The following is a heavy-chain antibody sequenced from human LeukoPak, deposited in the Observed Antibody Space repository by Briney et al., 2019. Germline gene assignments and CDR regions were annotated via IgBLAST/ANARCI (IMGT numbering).Heavy chain of an antibody. D-gene: IGHD3-3*02. V-gene: IGHV3-66*01. CDR1: GFIVSSNY. J-gene: IGHJ4*02. CDR3: ARKGTFGSYFDY. Sequence: GGSLRLSCAASGFIVSSNYMSWVRQAPGKGLEWVSVIYSGGTTYYADSVKGRFTISRDNSKNTLYLQMNSLRAEDTAVYYCARKGTFGSYFDYWGQGTLVTVSS. CDR2: IYSGGTT.